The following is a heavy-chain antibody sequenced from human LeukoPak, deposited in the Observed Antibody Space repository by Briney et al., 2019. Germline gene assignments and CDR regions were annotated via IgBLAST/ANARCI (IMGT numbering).Heavy chain of an antibody. CDR1: GYTFTSYD. CDR2: MNPNSGNT. Sequence: GASVKVSCKASGYTFTSYDINWVRQATGQGLEWMGWMNPNSGNTGYAQKFQGRVTITRNTSISTAYMELSSLRSEDTAVYYCARGRGAAAGFWAPYYYYMDVWGKGTTVTVSS. J-gene: IGHJ6*03. D-gene: IGHD6-13*01. CDR3: ARGRGAAAGFWAPYYYYMDV. V-gene: IGHV1-8*03.